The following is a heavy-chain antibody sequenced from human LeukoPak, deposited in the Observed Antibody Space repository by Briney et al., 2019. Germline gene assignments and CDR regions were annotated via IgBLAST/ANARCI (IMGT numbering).Heavy chain of an antibody. D-gene: IGHD5-12*01. CDR3: ARVRATILWGSYDY. V-gene: IGHV1-18*01. J-gene: IGHJ4*02. CDR2: ISAYNGNT. CDR1: GYTFTSYG. Sequence: ASVKVSCKASGYTFTSYGISWVRQAPGQGLEWMGWISAYNGNTNYAQKLQGRVTMATDTSTSTAYMELRSLRSDDTAVYYCARVRATILWGSYDYWGQGTLVTVSS.